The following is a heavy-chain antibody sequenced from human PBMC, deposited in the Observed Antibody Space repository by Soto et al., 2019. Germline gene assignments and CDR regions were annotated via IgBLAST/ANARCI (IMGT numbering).Heavy chain of an antibody. V-gene: IGHV3-30-3*01. D-gene: IGHD3-3*01. CDR1: GLTLNSNG. CDR2: KSYVGSNK. J-gene: IGHJ6*02. Sequence: PGRSLRRPCAAAGLTLNSNGMDWGGQAPGKRLQWLAVKSYVGSNKSYAYSVKGRFSISRDDDKTSLYLQMRSLGAEDTAVYECARDPLHPYYDSWSGYSPYYYGMVVWGERST. CDR3: ARDPLHPYYDSWSGYSPYYYGMVV.